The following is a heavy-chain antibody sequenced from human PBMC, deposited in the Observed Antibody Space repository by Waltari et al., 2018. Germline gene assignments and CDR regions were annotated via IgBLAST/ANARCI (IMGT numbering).Heavy chain of an antibody. V-gene: IGHV4-39*07. CDR2: IYYDDRT. Sequence: QVQLQESGPGLAKPSETLSLTCTVSGVSITSSDYYWGWVRQPPGKALEWVGTIYYDDRTYYNPSLRSRVTLSADTSKNQVALRLRSVTAADTAVYYCARGMSSVWYGPFDYWGQGTLVTVSS. CDR3: ARGMSSVWYGPFDY. D-gene: IGHD6-19*01. J-gene: IGHJ4*02. CDR1: GVSITSSDYY.